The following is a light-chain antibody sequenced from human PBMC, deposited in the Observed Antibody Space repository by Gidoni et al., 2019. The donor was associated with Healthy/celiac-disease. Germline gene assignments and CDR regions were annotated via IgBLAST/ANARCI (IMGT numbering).Light chain of an antibody. J-gene: IGLJ2*01. CDR3: DSRDSSGNHVV. Sequence: SSELTQDPAVSVALGETVRITCQADSLRSCDARWDQQKPGQAPVLVNCGKHNRPSGAPDRFSGSRSGSTASLTITMARGEDESDYYCDSRDSSGNHVVFGGGTGLTVL. CDR2: GKH. V-gene: IGLV3-19*01. CDR1: SLRSCD.